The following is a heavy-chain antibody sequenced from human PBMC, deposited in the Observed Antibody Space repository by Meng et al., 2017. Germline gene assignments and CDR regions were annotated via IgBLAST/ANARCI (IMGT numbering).Heavy chain of an antibody. J-gene: IGHJ4*02. CDR1: GYTFTAYY. D-gene: IGHD2-21*01. V-gene: IGHV1-2*06. CDR2: INPDTGDT. CDR3: ARDENISLGKLFGNY. Sequence: ASVKVSCKPSGYTFTAYYIHWVRQAPGQGLEGMGHINPDTGDTLYAQKFQGRVSMTGDTSISTAYVELSGLRSDDTAVYYCARDENISLGKLFGNYWGQGPLVTVSS.